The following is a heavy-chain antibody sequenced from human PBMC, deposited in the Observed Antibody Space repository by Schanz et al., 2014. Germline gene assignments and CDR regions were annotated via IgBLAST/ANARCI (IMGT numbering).Heavy chain of an antibody. Sequence: QVQLVQSGAEVKKPGASVKVSCKASGYTFTSYGISWVRQAPGQGLEWMGWISPYNGNTNYAQKLQGRVTMTADTSTSTAYMDLRSLRSDDTAVYYCAGTYCSSTSCYTGYCYMDVWGEGTTVTVSS. CDR1: GYTFTSYG. J-gene: IGHJ6*03. D-gene: IGHD2-2*02. CDR2: ISPYNGNT. V-gene: IGHV1-18*01. CDR3: AGTYCSSTSCYTGYCYMDV.